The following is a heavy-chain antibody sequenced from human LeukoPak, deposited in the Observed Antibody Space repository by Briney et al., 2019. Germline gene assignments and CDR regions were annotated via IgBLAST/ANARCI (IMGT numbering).Heavy chain of an antibody. V-gene: IGHV3-7*05. CDR3: ARAQKRGPYYFDY. CDR1: GFTFSNYW. J-gene: IGHJ4*02. Sequence: GGSLRLSCAASGFTFSNYWMSWVRQAPGKGLEWVAHIKKGGSEKYYVDSVKGRFTISRDNAKNSLYLQMNSLRAEDTAVNYCARAQKRGPYYFDYWGQGTLVIVSS. CDR2: IKKGGSEK. D-gene: IGHD5-24*01.